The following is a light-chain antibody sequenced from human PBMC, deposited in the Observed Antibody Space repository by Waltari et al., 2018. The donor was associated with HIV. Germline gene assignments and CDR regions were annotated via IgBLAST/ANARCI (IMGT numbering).Light chain of an antibody. CDR1: QSVLYNSNSKNY. V-gene: IGKV4-1*01. CDR3: HQYYTTPWA. CDR2: WAS. J-gene: IGKJ1*01. Sequence: DIVLTQSPDSLAVSLGERATINCKASQSVLYNSNSKNYLSWYQQRPGQPPKLLIYWASTWESGVPDRFSGSASGTDFTLTISGLQAEDVAVYYCHQYYTTPWAFGQGTKVEIK.